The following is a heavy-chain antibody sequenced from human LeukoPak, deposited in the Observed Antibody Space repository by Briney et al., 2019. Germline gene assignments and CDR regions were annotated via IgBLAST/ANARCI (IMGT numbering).Heavy chain of an antibody. Sequence: GASVKVSCKASGYIFSSYGISWVRQAPGEGLEWMGWITAYKGNTAYAQKFQGRVTMTTDTSTSTAYMELRSLRSDGTAVYNCARDGIEYGSGSFYSNGMDVWGQGTTVTVSS. CDR1: GYIFSSYG. CDR3: ARDGIEYGSGSFYSNGMDV. J-gene: IGHJ6*02. CDR2: ITAYKGNT. V-gene: IGHV1-18*01. D-gene: IGHD3-10*01.